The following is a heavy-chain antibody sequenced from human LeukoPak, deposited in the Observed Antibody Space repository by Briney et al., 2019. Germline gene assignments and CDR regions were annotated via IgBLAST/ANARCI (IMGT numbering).Heavy chain of an antibody. J-gene: IGHJ4*02. D-gene: IGHD3-9*01. CDR2: ISGRGGST. Sequence: PGGSLRLSCAASGFTFSSYAMSRVRQAPGKGLEWVSTISGRGGSTYYADSVKGRFTISRDNAKNTLYLQMNSLRAEDTAVYYCAKLTHPPDFDYWGQGTLVTVSS. V-gene: IGHV3-23*01. CDR1: GFTFSSYA. CDR3: AKLTHPPDFDY.